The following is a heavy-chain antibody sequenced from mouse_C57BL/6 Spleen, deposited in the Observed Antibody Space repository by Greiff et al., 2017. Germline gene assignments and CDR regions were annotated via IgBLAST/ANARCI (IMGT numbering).Heavy chain of an antibody. J-gene: IGHJ4*01. CDR3: ARGAGHYYAMDY. Sequence: QVHVKQSGAELVKPGASVKLSCKASGYTFTSYWMHWVKQRPGRGLEWIGRIDPNSGGTKSNEKFKSKATLTVDKPSSTACMQVSSLTSEDSAVYYSARGAGHYYAMDYWGQGTSVTVSS. CDR1: GYTFTSYW. D-gene: IGHD3-3*01. CDR2: IDPNSGGT. V-gene: IGHV1-72*01.